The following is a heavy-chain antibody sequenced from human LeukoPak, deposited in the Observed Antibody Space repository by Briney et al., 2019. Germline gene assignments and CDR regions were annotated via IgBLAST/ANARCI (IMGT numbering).Heavy chain of an antibody. CDR3: ARDWVFSEELSEEYNWFDP. CDR1: GFTFSSYS. J-gene: IGHJ5*02. D-gene: IGHD3-16*02. V-gene: IGHV3-21*01. CDR2: ISSSSSYI. Sequence: GGSLRLSCAASGFTFSSYSMNWVRQAPGKGLEWVSSISSSSSYIYYADSVKGRFTISRDNAKNSLYLQMNSLRAEDTAVYYCARDWVFSEELSEEYNWFDPWGQGTLVTVSS.